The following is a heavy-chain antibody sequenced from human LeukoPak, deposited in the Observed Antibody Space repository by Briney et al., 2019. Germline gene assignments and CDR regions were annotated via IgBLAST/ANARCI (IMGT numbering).Heavy chain of an antibody. CDR3: ARENSGSYREFDY. D-gene: IGHD1-26*01. CDR2: IYTSGST. V-gene: IGHV4-4*07. CDR1: GGSISSYY. J-gene: IGHJ4*02. Sequence: SETLSLTCTVSGGSISSYYWSWIRQPAGKGLEWIGRIYTSGSTNYNASRKSRVSMSVDTSKNQFSLKLSSVTAADTAVFYCARENSGSYREFDYWGQGTLVTVSS.